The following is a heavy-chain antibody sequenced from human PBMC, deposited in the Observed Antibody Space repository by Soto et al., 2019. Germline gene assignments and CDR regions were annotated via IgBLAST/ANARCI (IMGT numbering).Heavy chain of an antibody. CDR2: INAGNGNT. Sequence: QVQLVQSGAEVKKPGASVKVSCKASGYTLTSYAMHWVRQAPGQRREWMGWINAGNGNTKYSQKFQGRVTITRDTSASTAYMELSSLRSEDTAVYYCARDRKVVAATTFDYWGQGTLVTVSS. CDR1: GYTLTSYA. D-gene: IGHD2-15*01. CDR3: ARDRKVVAATTFDY. J-gene: IGHJ4*02. V-gene: IGHV1-3*01.